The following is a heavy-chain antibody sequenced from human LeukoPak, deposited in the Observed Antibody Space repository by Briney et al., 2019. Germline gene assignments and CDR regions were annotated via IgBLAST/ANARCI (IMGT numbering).Heavy chain of an antibody. Sequence: PGRSLRLSCTASGFTFGDYAMSWVRQAPGKGLEWVGFIRSKVYSGTTEYAASVKGRFTISRDDSKSIAYLQMNSLKTEDTAVYYCTRVWLQYFDYWGQGTLVTVSS. CDR3: TRVWLQYFDY. V-gene: IGHV3-49*04. CDR1: GFTFGDYA. D-gene: IGHD5-24*01. J-gene: IGHJ4*02. CDR2: IRSKVYSGTT.